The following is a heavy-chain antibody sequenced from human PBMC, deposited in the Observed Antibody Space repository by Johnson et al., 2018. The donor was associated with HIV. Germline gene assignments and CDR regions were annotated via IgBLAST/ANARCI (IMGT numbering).Heavy chain of an antibody. CDR1: GFTFSSYA. CDR2: ISYDGSNK. V-gene: IGHV3-30-3*01. Sequence: QVQLVESGGGVVQPGRSLRLSCAASGFTFSSYAMHWVRQAPGKGLEWVAVISYDGSNKYYAYSVKGRFTISRDNSKNTLYLQMNSLRAEDTAVYYCARGSYNFWSGEREAFDIWGQGTMVTVSS. D-gene: IGHD3-3*01. CDR3: ARGSYNFWSGEREAFDI. J-gene: IGHJ3*02.